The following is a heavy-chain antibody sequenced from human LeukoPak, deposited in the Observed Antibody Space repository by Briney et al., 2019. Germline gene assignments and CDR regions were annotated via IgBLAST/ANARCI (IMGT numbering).Heavy chain of an antibody. Sequence: SQTLSLTCTVSGDSISSGNYYWTWIRQPAGKGLEWIGRIYTSGSTNYNPSLKSRVTISVDTSKNQFSLKLSSVTAADTAVYYCATLGYSYGTDYWGQGTLVTVSS. J-gene: IGHJ4*02. D-gene: IGHD5-18*01. CDR3: ATLGYSYGTDY. V-gene: IGHV4-61*02. CDR2: IYTSGST. CDR1: GDSISSGNYY.